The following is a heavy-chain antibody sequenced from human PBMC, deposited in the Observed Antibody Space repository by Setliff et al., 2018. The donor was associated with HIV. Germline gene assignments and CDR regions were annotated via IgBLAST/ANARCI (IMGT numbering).Heavy chain of an antibody. V-gene: IGHV4-38-2*01. CDR2: MCHGGNNN. CDR3: ARHDCGGDCSINWFDP. D-gene: IGHD2-21*02. J-gene: IGHJ5*02. CDR1: GYSISSDDC. Sequence: SETLSLTCGVSGYSISSDDCWGWIRQPPGKGLEWIGNMCHGGNNNYYNPSLRSRVTLSLDTSKNQFSLELTSVTAADTAVYYCARHDCGGDCSINWFDPWGQGTLVTVSS.